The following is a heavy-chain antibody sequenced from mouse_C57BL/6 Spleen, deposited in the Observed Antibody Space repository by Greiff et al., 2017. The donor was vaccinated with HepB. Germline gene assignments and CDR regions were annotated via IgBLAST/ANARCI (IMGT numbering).Heavy chain of an antibody. CDR1: GFNIKDDY. V-gene: IGHV14-4*01. Sequence: VQLQQSGAELVRPGASVKLSCTASGFNIKDDYMHWVKQRPEQGLEWIGWIDPENGDTEYASKFQGKATITADTSSNTAYLQLSSLTSEDTAVYYCTNSNYDYFDYWGQGTTLTVSS. CDR2: IDPENGDT. CDR3: TNSNYDYFDY. D-gene: IGHD2-5*01. J-gene: IGHJ2*01.